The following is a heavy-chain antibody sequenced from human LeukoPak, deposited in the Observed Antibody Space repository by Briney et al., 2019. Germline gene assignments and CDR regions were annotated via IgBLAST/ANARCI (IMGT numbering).Heavy chain of an antibody. CDR3: AKIYDSSGDYYLINYYGMDV. D-gene: IGHD3-22*01. V-gene: IGHV3-21*01. Sequence: GGSLRLSCAASGFTFSSYSMNWVCQAPGKGLEWVSSISSSSSYIYYADSVKGRFTISRDNAKNSLYLQMNSLRAEDTAVYCCAKIYDSSGDYYLINYYGMDVWGQGTTVTVSS. CDR2: ISSSSSYI. J-gene: IGHJ6*02. CDR1: GFTFSSYS.